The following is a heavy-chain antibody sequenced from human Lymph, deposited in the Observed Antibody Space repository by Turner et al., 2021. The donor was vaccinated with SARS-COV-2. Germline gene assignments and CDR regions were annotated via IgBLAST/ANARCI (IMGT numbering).Heavy chain of an antibody. J-gene: IGHJ4*02. V-gene: IGHV3-30-3*01. CDR1: GSTFNNYP. Sequence: VQLGASGGGVDQPGWYLRLSCAASGSTFNNYPMHWVRKAPVKVLGWMSVISYDGSNKYYADSVKGRFSCSRDNSKNTLYLQMNSLRAEDTAVYYSTRDSSGSGTLDYWGKGTLVTVSS. CDR3: TRDSSGSGTLDY. CDR2: ISYDGSNK. D-gene: IGHD3-10*01.